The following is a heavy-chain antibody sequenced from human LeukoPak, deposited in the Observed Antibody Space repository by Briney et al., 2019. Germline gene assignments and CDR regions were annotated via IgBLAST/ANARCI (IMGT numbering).Heavy chain of an antibody. J-gene: IGHJ4*02. Sequence: GASLRLSCAVSGFSLSRYAMSWVRKAPGKGLEWVSAISDSGGGTYYADSVKGRFTISRDNSRNTLYLQMNTLRAEDTAVYYCAKCRGSSWSDYFDYWGQGTLVTVSS. V-gene: IGHV3-23*01. CDR1: GFSLSRYA. D-gene: IGHD6-13*01. CDR2: ISDSGGGT. CDR3: AKCRGSSWSDYFDY.